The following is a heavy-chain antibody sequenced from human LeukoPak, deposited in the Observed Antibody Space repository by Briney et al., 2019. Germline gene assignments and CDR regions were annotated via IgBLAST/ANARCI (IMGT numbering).Heavy chain of an antibody. CDR3: AKRYCSGATCYPRFFDY. J-gene: IGHJ4*02. Sequence: PGGSLRLSCAPSGFTFSNYAMRWVRQAPGNGLEGVSSISACCITPYYSDSVNGRFTISRDNSLNTLFLQMNSLRAEDSAVYYCAKRYCSGATCYPRFFDYWGQGTLVTVSS. CDR1: GFTFSNYA. D-gene: IGHD2-15*01. CDR2: ISACCITP. V-gene: IGHV3-23*01.